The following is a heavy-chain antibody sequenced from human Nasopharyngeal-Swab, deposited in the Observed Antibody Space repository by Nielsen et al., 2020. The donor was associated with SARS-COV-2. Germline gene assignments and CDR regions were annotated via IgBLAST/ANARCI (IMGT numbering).Heavy chain of an antibody. J-gene: IGHJ6*02. D-gene: IGHD2-15*01. V-gene: IGHV5-10-1*01. CDR3: ARQDVVVVAARVYYYYGMGV. CDR1: GYSFTSYW. Sequence: KVSCKGSGYSFTSYWISWVRQMPGKGLEWMGRIDPSDSYTNYSPSFQGHVTISADKSISTAYLQWSSLKASDTAMYYCARQDVVVVAARVYYYYGMGVWGQGTTVTVSS. CDR2: IDPSDSYT.